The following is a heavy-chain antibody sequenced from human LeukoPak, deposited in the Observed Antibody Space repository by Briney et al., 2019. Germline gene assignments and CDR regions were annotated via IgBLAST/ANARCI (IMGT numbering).Heavy chain of an antibody. CDR3: ARVRVHYYYDSSGSSSRIHYFDY. CDR1: GGSISSGGYS. Sequence: SSETLSLTCAVSGGSISSGGYSWSWIRQPPGKGLEWIGYIYHSGSTYYNPSLKIRVTISVDRPKNQFSLRLSSVTAADTAVYYCARVRVHYYYDSSGSSSRIHYFDYWGQGTLVTVSS. J-gene: IGHJ4*02. CDR2: IYHSGST. V-gene: IGHV4-30-2*01. D-gene: IGHD3-22*01.